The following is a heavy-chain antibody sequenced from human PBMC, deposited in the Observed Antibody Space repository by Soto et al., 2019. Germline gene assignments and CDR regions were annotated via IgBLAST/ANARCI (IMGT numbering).Heavy chain of an antibody. CDR1: GGTFSSYA. CDR2: IIPIFGTA. V-gene: IGHV1-69*01. J-gene: IGHJ4*02. Sequence: QVQLVQSGAEVKKPGSSVKVSCKASGGTFSSYAISWVRQAPGQGLEWMGGIIPIFGTANYAQKFQGRVTITADQSTSTAYMEMSSLRSEETAVYYCARTQSIAARGTVDYWGQGTLATVSS. D-gene: IGHD6-6*01. CDR3: ARTQSIAARGTVDY.